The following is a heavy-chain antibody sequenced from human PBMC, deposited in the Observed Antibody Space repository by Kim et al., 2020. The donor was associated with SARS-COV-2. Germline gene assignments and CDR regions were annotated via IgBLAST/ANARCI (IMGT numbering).Heavy chain of an antibody. CDR1: GYTFTKNA. J-gene: IGHJ4*02. V-gene: IGHV1-3*01. D-gene: IGHD6-19*01. CDR2: INAGKGDT. Sequence: ASVKVSCKASGYTFTKNAIHWVRQAPGQSPEWMGWINAGKGDTKYAQKFQGRVTITRDTSASTAYMEVSSLRSEDTTVYYCARGSDSGWPFEYWGQGILVTVSS. CDR3: ARGSDSGWPFEY.